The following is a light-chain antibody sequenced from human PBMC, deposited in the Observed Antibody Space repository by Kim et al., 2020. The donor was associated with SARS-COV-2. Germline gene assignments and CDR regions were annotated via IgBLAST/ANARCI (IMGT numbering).Light chain of an antibody. V-gene: IGLV4-69*01. J-gene: IGLJ3*02. CDR2: VNREGSH. CDR3: QTWDTGIRV. Sequence: QPVLTQSPSASASLGASVQLTCILSSGHSSYAIAWHQQQPGKGPRFLMKVNREGSHIKGDGIPDRFSGSTSGAERYLTISSLQPEDEADYYCQTWDTGIRVFGGGTQLTVL. CDR1: SGHSSYA.